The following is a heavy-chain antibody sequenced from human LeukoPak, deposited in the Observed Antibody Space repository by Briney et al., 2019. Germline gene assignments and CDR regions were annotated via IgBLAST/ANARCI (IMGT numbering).Heavy chain of an antibody. J-gene: IGHJ3*02. Sequence: GGSLRLSCAASGLTFSSYAMSWVRQAPGKGLEWVSAISGSGGSTSYAQKFQGRVTMTRDTSISTAYMELSRLRSDDTAVYYCARDPLRTLYSSSWHDAFDIWGQGTMVTVSS. V-gene: IGHV3-23*01. CDR3: ARDPLRTLYSSSWHDAFDI. CDR1: GLTFSSYA. D-gene: IGHD6-13*01. CDR2: ISGSGGST.